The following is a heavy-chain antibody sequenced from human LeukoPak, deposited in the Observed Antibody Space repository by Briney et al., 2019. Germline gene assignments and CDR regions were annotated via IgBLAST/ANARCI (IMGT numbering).Heavy chain of an antibody. D-gene: IGHD2-15*01. CDR2: INPAESET. CDR3: ARFGYVAAVDV. J-gene: IGHJ4*02. Sequence: GGSLRLSCAASGFSFSAYWMTWVRQAPGTGLEWVANINPAESETYYVDPVKGRFSISRDNAKNLVYLQMNSLRAEDTAVYHCARFGYVAAVDVWGQGTPVTVSS. V-gene: IGHV3-7*01. CDR1: GFSFSAYW.